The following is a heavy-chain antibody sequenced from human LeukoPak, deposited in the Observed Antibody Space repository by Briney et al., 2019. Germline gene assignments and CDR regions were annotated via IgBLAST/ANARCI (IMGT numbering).Heavy chain of an antibody. V-gene: IGHV4-34*01. J-gene: IGHJ4*02. D-gene: IGHD3-16*01. CDR1: GGSFSGYY. Sequence: SETLSLTCAVYGGSFSGYYWSWIRQPPGKGLEWIGEINHSGSTNYNPSLKSRVTISVDTSKNQFSLKLSSVAAADTAVYYCAAEGAAGGDYFDYWGQGTLVTVSS. CDR2: INHSGST. CDR3: AAEGAAGGDYFDY.